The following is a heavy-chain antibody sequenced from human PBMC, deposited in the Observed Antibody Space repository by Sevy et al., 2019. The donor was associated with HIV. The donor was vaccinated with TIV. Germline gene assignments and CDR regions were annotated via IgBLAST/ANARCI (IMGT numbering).Heavy chain of an antibody. CDR2: ISYDGSNK. CDR3: TKSIAAAELAYYYYGMDV. Sequence: GGSLRLSCAASGFTFSSYGMHWVRQAPGKGLEWMAVISYDGSNKYYADSVKGRFTISRDNSKNTLYLQMNSLRAEDTAVYYCTKSIAAAELAYYYYGMDVWGQGTTVTVSS. D-gene: IGHD6-13*01. J-gene: IGHJ6*02. CDR1: GFTFSSYG. V-gene: IGHV3-30*18.